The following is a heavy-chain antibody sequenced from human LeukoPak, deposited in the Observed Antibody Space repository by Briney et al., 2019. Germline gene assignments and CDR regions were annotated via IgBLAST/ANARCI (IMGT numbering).Heavy chain of an antibody. CDR1: GGSISSSSYY. D-gene: IGHD2-15*01. CDR2: IYYSGST. J-gene: IGHJ4*02. V-gene: IGHV4-39*07. CDR3: ARAPYCSGGSCYPFDY. Sequence: SETLSLTCTVSGGSISSSSYYWGWIRQPPGKGLEWIGSIYYSGSTYYNPSLKSRVTISVDTSKNQFSLKLSSVTAADTAVYYCARAPYCSGGSCYPFDYWGQGTLVTVSS.